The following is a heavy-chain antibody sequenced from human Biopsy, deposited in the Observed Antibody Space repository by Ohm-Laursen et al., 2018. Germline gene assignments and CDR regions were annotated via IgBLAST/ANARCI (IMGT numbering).Heavy chain of an antibody. D-gene: IGHD3-10*01. V-gene: IGHV1-8*01. CDR1: RYTFTSYE. Sequence: ASVKASCKASRYTFTSYEINWVRQATGQGLGWIGWMNPDRGNTGYAQNYQGRVTMTRNTSISTAYMELSSLTSEDTAVYFCARADPPRFYYGSGSSKWFDPWGQGTLVTVSS. J-gene: IGHJ5*02. CDR2: MNPDRGNT. CDR3: ARADPPRFYYGSGSSKWFDP.